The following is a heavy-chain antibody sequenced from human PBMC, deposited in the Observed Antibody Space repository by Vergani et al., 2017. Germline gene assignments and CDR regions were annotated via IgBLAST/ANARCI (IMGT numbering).Heavy chain of an antibody. D-gene: IGHD3-10*01. J-gene: IGHJ6*02. CDR1: GGTFSSYA. V-gene: IGHV1-69*12. CDR3: AREKYYYGSGSYPKRWGYYGMDV. Sequence: QVQLVQSGAEVKKPGSSVKVSCQASGGTFSSYAISWVRQAPGQGLEWMGGIIPIFGTANYAQKFQGRVTITADESTRTAYMELSSLRSEDTAVYYCAREKYYYGSGSYPKRWGYYGMDVWGQGTTVTVSS. CDR2: IIPIFGTA.